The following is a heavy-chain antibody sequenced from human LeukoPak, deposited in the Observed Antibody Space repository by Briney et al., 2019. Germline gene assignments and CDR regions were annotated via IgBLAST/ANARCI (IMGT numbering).Heavy chain of an antibody. V-gene: IGHV3-23*01. D-gene: IGHD5-24*01. CDR1: GFTFSSYG. CDR2: ISGSGGST. J-gene: IGHJ3*02. CDR3: AKDFLMAHAFDI. Sequence: GGTLRLSCAASGFTFSSYGMSWVRQAPGKGLEWVSAISGSGGSTYYADSVKGRFTISRDNSKNTLYLQMNSLRAEDTAVYYCAKDFLMAHAFDIWGQGTMVTVSS.